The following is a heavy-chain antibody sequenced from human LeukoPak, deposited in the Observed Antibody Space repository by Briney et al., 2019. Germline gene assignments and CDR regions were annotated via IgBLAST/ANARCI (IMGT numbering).Heavy chain of an antibody. CDR1: RYTFTSYA. J-gene: IGHJ4*02. CDR3: VRVTGPLDY. V-gene: IGHV1-3*01. Sequence: GASVRVSWKASRYTFTSYAMHWVRQAPGQRLEWMGWINAGNGDTKYSQKFQGRVTITRDTSASTAYMELSSLRSEDTAVYYCVRVTGPLDYWGQGTLVTVSS. CDR2: INAGNGDT. D-gene: IGHD2-8*02.